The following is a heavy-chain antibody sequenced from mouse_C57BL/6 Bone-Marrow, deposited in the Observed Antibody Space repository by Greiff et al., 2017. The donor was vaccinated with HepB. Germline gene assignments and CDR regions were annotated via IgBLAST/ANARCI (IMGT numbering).Heavy chain of an antibody. V-gene: IGHV5-6*02. D-gene: IGHD1-1*01. Sequence: EVKLVESGGDLVKPGGSLKLSCAASGFTFSSYGMSWVRQTPDKRLEWVATISSGGSYTYYPDSVKGRFTISRDNAKNTLYLQMSSLKSEDTAMYYCARHTDYGSSHWYFDVWGTGTTVTVSS. CDR3: ARHTDYGSSHWYFDV. J-gene: IGHJ1*03. CDR1: GFTFSSYG. CDR2: ISSGGSYT.